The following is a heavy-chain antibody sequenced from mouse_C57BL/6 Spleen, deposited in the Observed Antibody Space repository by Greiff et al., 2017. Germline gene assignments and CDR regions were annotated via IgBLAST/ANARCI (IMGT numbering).Heavy chain of an antibody. Sequence: EVQVVESGEGLVKPGGSLKLSCAASGFTFSSYAMSWVRQTPEKRLEWVAYISSGGDYIYYADTVKGRFTISRDNARNTLYLQMSSLKSEDTAMYYCTREDYGNYANYFDYWGQGTTLTVSS. CDR3: TREDYGNYANYFDY. CDR1: GFTFSSYA. D-gene: IGHD2-1*01. CDR2: ISSGGDYI. J-gene: IGHJ2*01. V-gene: IGHV5-9-1*02.